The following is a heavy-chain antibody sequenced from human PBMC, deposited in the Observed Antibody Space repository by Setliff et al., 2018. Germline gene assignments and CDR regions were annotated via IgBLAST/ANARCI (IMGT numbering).Heavy chain of an antibody. CDR1: GYAFTGHY. CDR3: ARGTDYHGSGSYWAKDV. D-gene: IGHD3-10*01. CDR2: INPRTGVT. J-gene: IGHJ6*04. V-gene: IGHV1-2*07. Sequence: GASVKVSCKASGYAFTGHYIHWVRQAPGQGLEWMGWINPRTGVTNYARKCQGRVTMTRDTSITTVYMDLSRLKSDDTAVYYCARGTDYHGSGSYWAKDVWGKGTTVTVSS.